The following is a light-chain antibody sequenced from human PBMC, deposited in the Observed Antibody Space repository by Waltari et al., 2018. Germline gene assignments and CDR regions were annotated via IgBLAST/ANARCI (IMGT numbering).Light chain of an antibody. CDR1: QSVKNN. V-gene: IGKV1-5*03. CDR2: KSS. J-gene: IGKJ4*01. Sequence: DIQMTQSPSTLCAAVGERVIINCRASQSVKNNLAWYQQKPGKAPKVLVHKSSRLESGVPSRFSGSGYGTEFTLTISSLQPDDFATYYCQEYDSLPVTFGGGTKVEIK. CDR3: QEYDSLPVT.